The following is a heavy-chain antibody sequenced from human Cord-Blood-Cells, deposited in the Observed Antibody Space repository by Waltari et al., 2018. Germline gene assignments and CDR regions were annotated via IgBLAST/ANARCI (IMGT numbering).Heavy chain of an antibody. J-gene: IGHJ5*02. D-gene: IGHD3-9*01. V-gene: IGHV1-2*06. Sequence: QVQLVQSGVEVKKPGASVKVSCKASGYTFTGYYMHWVRQAPGQGLEWMGRINPNSGGTNYAQKFQGRVTMTRDTSISTAYMELSRLRSDDTAVYYCARNYDILTGYYNWFDPWGQGTLVTVSS. CDR3: ARNYDILTGYYNWFDP. CDR2: INPNSGGT. CDR1: GYTFTGYY.